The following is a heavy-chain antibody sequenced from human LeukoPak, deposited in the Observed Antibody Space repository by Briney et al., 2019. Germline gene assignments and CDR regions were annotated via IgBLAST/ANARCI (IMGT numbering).Heavy chain of an antibody. CDR2: IYPGDSDT. CDR3: ARSTYCGGDCYPTWFDP. Sequence: GESLKISCKGSGYSFTSYWIGWVRQMPGKGLEWIGIIYPGDSDTRYSPSFQGQVTISADKSISTAYLQWSSLKASDTAMYYCARSTYCGGDCYPTWFDPWGQGTLVTVSS. D-gene: IGHD2-21*02. V-gene: IGHV5-51*01. J-gene: IGHJ5*02. CDR1: GYSFTSYW.